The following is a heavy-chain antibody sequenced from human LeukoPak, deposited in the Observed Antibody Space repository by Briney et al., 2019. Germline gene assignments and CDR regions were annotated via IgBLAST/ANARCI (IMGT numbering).Heavy chain of an antibody. CDR2: INPNSGGT. CDR3: ARDTSSSWYFSYYYYMDV. J-gene: IGHJ6*03. V-gene: IGHV1-2*02. Sequence: ASVKVSCKASADTFTAYHMHWVRQAPGQGLEWMGWINPNSGGTNYAQKFQGRVTMTRDTSISTAYMELSRLRSDDTAVYYCARDTSSSWYFSYYYYMDVWGKGTTVTISS. CDR1: ADTFTAYH. D-gene: IGHD6-13*01.